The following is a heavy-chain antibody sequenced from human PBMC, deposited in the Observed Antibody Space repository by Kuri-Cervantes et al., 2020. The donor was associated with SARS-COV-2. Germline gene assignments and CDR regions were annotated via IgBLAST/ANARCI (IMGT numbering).Heavy chain of an antibody. CDR1: GGSISSYY. CDR3: ATVGYSYASQGYYYYYYMDV. CDR2: MYASGGT. J-gene: IGHJ6*03. D-gene: IGHD5-18*01. Sequence: GSLRLSCIVSGGSISSYYWSWIRQSAGKGLEWIGLMYASGGTKYNPSLKSRVTMSVDTSKNQLSLELRSVAAADTAVYYCATVGYSYASQGYYYYYYMDVWGKGTTVTVSS. V-gene: IGHV4-4*07.